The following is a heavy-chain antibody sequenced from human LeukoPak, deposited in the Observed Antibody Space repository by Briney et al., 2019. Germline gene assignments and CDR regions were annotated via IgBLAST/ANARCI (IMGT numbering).Heavy chain of an antibody. CDR1: GFTFSDYY. Sequence: PGGSLRLSCAASGFTFSDYYMSWIRQAPGKGLEWVSYISSSGSTIYYADSVKGRFTISRDNAKNSLYLQMNSLRAEDTAVYYCAKACIAVAVADAFDIWGQGTMVTVSS. CDR3: AKACIAVAVADAFDI. V-gene: IGHV3-11*01. CDR2: ISSSGSTI. D-gene: IGHD6-19*01. J-gene: IGHJ3*02.